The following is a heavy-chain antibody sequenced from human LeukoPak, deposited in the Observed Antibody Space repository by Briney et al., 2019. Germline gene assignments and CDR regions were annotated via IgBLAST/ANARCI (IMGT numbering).Heavy chain of an antibody. CDR2: MYSGGNT. J-gene: IGHJ2*01. CDR1: GFSVSSNY. Sequence: GGSLRLSCAASGFSVSSNYMSWVRQAPGKGLEWVSVMYSGGNTYYAELVKGRFTISRDHSRNTLFLQMNNLRGEDTAVYYCTRWNGGDWYFDLWGRGTLVTVSS. D-gene: IGHD1-1*01. V-gene: IGHV3-53*01. CDR3: TRWNGGDWYFDL.